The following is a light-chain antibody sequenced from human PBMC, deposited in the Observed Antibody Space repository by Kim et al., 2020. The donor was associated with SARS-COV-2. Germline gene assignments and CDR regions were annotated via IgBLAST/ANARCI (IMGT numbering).Light chain of an antibody. Sequence: EIVMTQSPATLSVSPGEIATLSCRASQSVGIKLAWYQQKPGQAPRLLIYDASTRETGIPGRFSGSGSGTEFTLTIGSLQSEDFALYYCQQYHKWPGITFGQGKRLEIK. CDR1: QSVGIK. CDR2: DAS. CDR3: QQYHKWPGIT. J-gene: IGKJ5*01. V-gene: IGKV3-15*01.